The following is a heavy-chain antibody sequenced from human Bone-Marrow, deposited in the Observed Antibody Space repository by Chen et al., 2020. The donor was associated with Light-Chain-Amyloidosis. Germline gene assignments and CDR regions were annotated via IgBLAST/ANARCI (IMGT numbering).Heavy chain of an antibody. CDR2: INADGSGT. CDR1: GFSFPTSW. CDR3: ATVDFWSGQFDY. Sequence: EVELVESGGDVVQPGGSLRLSCAAYGFSFPTSWMHWFRQGPGKGLVWVSRINADGSGTDYADSVKGRFTIFRDNAKSTLYLQMNSLRVEDTAVYYCATVDFWSGQFDYWGQGTLVTVSS. D-gene: IGHD3-3*01. V-gene: IGHV3-74*01. J-gene: IGHJ4*02.